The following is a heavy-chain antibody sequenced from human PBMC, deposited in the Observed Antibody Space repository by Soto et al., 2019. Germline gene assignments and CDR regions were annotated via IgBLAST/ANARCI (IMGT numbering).Heavy chain of an antibody. CDR1: GGTFSRSA. J-gene: IGHJ4*02. D-gene: IGHD6-19*01. CDR3: AKFAESSGYFDY. V-gene: IGHV1-69*01. CDR2: IIPFFGTA. Sequence: QVQLEQSGAEVRKPGSSVKVSCKASGGTFSRSAISWVRQAPGQGLEWMGGIIPFFGTANYAQKFHGRVTITADEPTGTAYMELSSLTSEYTAIYYCAKFAESSGYFDYWGQGALITVSS.